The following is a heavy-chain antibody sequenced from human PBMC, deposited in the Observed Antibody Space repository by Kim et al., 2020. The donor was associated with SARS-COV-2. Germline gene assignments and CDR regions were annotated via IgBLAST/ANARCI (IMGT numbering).Heavy chain of an antibody. CDR1: GFDFDTFA. D-gene: IGHD2-15*01. CDR2: ITAHNVVM. Sequence: GGSLRLSCEGSGFDFDTFAITWVRQAPGKGLEWVSRITAHNVVMYYANSVKGRFTASRDNSKAYLHLRGLRGEDTAMYYCDKGLPSHSYWLAMYVWGQGT. V-gene: IGHV3-23*01. J-gene: IGHJ6*02. CDR3: DKGLPSHSYWLAMYV.